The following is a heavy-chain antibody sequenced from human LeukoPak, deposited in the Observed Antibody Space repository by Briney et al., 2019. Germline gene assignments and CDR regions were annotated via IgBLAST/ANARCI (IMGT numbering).Heavy chain of an antibody. CDR3: ARVGVNSSGLDYYYYYYYMDV. J-gene: IGHJ6*03. CDR2: IYYSGST. D-gene: IGHD6-19*01. V-gene: IGHV4-59*01. Sequence: AETLSLTCTVSGGSISSYYWSWVRQPPGKGLEWIGHIYYSGSTNYNPSLKSQVTISVDTSKNQFSLKLSSVTAADTAVYYCARVGVNSSGLDYYYYYYYMDVWGKGTTVTVSS. CDR1: GGSISSYY.